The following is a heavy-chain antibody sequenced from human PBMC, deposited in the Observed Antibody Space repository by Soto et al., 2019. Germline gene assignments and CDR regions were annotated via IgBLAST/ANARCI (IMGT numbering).Heavy chain of an antibody. V-gene: IGHV3-30-3*01. CDR3: ARPRDGWYFDL. Sequence: QVQLVESGGGVVQPGRSLRLSCAASGFTFSSYAMHWVRQAPGKGLEWVAVISYDGSNKYYADSVKGRFTISRDNSKNTLYLQMNSLRAEDTAVYYCARPRDGWYFDLWGCGTLVTVSS. CDR2: ISYDGSNK. CDR1: GFTFSSYA. J-gene: IGHJ2*01.